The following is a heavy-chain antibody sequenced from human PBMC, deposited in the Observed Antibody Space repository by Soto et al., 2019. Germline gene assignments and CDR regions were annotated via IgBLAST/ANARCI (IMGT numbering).Heavy chain of an antibody. CDR1: GFTFSNAW. D-gene: IGHD6-19*01. Sequence: EVQLVESGGGLVKPGGSLRLSCAASGFTFSNAWMNWVRQAPGKGLEWVGRIKSKTDGGTTDYAAPVKGRFTISRDDSKNTLYLQMNSLKTEDTAVYYCTTTDPVAGTGTWDYWGQGNLVTVSS. V-gene: IGHV3-15*07. CDR2: IKSKTDGGTT. CDR3: TTTDPVAGTGTWDY. J-gene: IGHJ4*02.